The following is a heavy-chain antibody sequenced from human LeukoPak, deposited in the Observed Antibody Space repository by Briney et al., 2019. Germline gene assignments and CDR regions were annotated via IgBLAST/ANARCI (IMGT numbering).Heavy chain of an antibody. CDR2: IDTRGST. CDR3: ARGSMGGSGSSFKDFYYIMDV. CDR1: GGSISSYY. J-gene: IGHJ6*02. Sequence: PSETLSLTCTVPGGSISSYYWNWVRQPAGKGLEWIGRIDTRGSTNYNPSLRDRITMSVDTSKNQFSLMLSSVTVADTAVYYCARGSMGGSGSSFKDFYYIMDVWGQGTTVTVSS. D-gene: IGHD3-10*01. V-gene: IGHV4-4*07.